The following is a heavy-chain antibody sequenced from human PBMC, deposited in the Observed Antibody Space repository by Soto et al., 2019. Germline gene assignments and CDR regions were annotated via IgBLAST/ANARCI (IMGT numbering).Heavy chain of an antibody. CDR2: IYYSGST. Sequence: SETLSLTCTVSGGSISSYYWSWIRQPPGKGLEWIGYIYYSGSTNYNPSLKSRVTISVDRSKNQFSLKLSSATAADTAVYYCARRYGGNFDYWGQGTLVTVSS. V-gene: IGHV4-59*01. CDR1: GGSISSYY. D-gene: IGHD1-26*01. CDR3: ARRYGGNFDY. J-gene: IGHJ4*02.